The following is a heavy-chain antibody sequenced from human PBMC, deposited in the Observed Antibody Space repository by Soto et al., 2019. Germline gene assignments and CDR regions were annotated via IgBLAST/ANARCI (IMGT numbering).Heavy chain of an antibody. J-gene: IGHJ6*02. CDR2: IYYRGNT. CDR1: GGSISSSY. V-gene: IGHV4-59*01. D-gene: IGHD3-10*01. Sequence: LSLTCTVSGGSISSSYWSWIRQPPGRGLEWIGDIYYRGNTNYNPSLKSRVTISVDTSKNQFSLKLSSVTAADTAVYYCARVTHYYGSGSYYSIYYYYGMDVWGQGTTVTVSS. CDR3: ARVTHYYGSGSYYSIYYYYGMDV.